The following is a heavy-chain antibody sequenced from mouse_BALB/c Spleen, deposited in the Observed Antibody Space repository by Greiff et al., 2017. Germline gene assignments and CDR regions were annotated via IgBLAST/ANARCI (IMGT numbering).Heavy chain of an antibody. D-gene: IGHD2-5*01. CDR3: TRSNSAMDY. J-gene: IGHJ4*01. Sequence: EVMLVDSGGGLVQPGGSLKLSCVASGFTFSNYWMNWVRQSPEKGLEWVAEIRLKSNNYATHYAESVKGRFTISRADSKSSVYLQMNNLRAEDTGIYYCTRSNSAMDYWGQGTSVTVSS. V-gene: IGHV6-6*02. CDR1: GFTFSNYW. CDR2: IRLKSNNYAT.